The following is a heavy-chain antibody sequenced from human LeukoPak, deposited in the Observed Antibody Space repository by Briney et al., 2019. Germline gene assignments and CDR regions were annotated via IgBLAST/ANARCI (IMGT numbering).Heavy chain of an antibody. J-gene: IGHJ4*02. Sequence: GGSLRLSCAASGFHFNSAAMTWVRQAPGKGLEWVSLIGSIGDSRYYAASVKGRITISRDNSKNTLYLQMNDLRAEDTAVYYCAKDHGSGSYPPYYFDYWGQGTLVTVSS. D-gene: IGHD3-10*01. V-gene: IGHV3-23*01. CDR2: IGSIGDSR. CDR1: GFHFNSAA. CDR3: AKDHGSGSYPPYYFDY.